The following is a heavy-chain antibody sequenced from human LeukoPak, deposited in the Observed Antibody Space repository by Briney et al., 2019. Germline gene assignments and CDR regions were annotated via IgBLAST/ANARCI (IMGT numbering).Heavy chain of an antibody. CDR3: ARQGYDKKYSSSFYYYYYMDV. D-gene: IGHD6-6*01. V-gene: IGHV3-20*04. CDR2: INWNGGST. J-gene: IGHJ6*03. Sequence: GRSLSLSCAASGFTFDDYAMHWVRQAPGKGLEWVAGINWNGGSTVYADSVKGRFTISRDNAKNSLYLQMNSLRAEDTALYYCARQGYDKKYSSSFYYYYYMDVWGKGTTVTVSS. CDR1: GFTFDDYA.